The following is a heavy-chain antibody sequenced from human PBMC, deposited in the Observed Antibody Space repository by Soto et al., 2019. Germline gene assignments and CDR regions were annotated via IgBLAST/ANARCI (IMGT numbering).Heavy chain of an antibody. CDR1: GYTFTSYD. V-gene: IGHV1-8*01. CDR3: AKVMRTANGGGYVGAYYFDY. J-gene: IGHJ4*02. CDR2: MNPNSGNT. Sequence: ASVKVSCKASGYTFTSYDINWVRQATGQGLEWMGWMNPNSGNTGYAQKFQGRVTMTRNTSISTAYMELSSLRSEDTAVYYCAKVMRTANGGGYVGAYYFDYWGQGTLVTVSS. D-gene: IGHD5-12*01.